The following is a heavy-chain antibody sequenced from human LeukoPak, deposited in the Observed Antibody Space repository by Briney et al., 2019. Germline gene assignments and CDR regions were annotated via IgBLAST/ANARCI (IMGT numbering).Heavy chain of an antibody. D-gene: IGHD3-22*01. J-gene: IGHJ4*02. CDR1: GYIFSSHW. V-gene: IGHV5-51*01. CDR2: IYPGDSDT. Sequence: HGESLQISCKCSGYIFSSHWIACVRPLPGKGLELMGIIYPGDSDTRYSPSFQGQVTISADKSISTAFLQWSSLKASDTAMYFCARQWVSGYFQDFDYWGQGTLVTVSS. CDR3: ARQWVSGYFQDFDY.